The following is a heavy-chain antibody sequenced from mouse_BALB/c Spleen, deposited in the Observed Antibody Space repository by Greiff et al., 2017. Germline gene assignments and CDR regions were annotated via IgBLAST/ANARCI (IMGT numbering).Heavy chain of an antibody. CDR2: IDPETGGT. CDR3: TRNCDY. Sequence: QVQLKQSGAELVRPGASVTLSCKASGYTFTDYEMHWVKQTPVHGLEWIGAIDPETGGTAYNQKFKGKATLTADKSSSTAYMELRSLTSEDSAVYYCTRNCDYWGQGTTLTVSS. V-gene: IGHV1-15*01. CDR1: GYTFTDYE. J-gene: IGHJ2*01.